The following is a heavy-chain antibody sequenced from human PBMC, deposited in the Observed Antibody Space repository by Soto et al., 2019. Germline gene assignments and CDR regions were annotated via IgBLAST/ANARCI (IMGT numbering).Heavy chain of an antibody. CDR3: AREQQHYAFDI. V-gene: IGHV4-34*01. D-gene: IGHD6-13*01. J-gene: IGHJ3*02. CDR2: INHSGST. CDR1: GGSFSGFY. Sequence: SETLSLTCAVYGGSFSGFYWSWIRQPPGKGLEWIGEINHSGSTNYNPSLKSRATISVDTSKNQFSLKLSSVTAADTAVYYCAREQQHYAFDIWGQGTMVTVSS.